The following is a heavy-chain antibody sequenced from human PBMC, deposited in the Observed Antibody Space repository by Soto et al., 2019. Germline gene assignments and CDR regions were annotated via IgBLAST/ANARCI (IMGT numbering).Heavy chain of an antibody. D-gene: IGHD3-3*01. CDR3: ARGFLTHYFHY. J-gene: IGHJ4*01. Sequence: QVQLVESGGGVVQPGTSLRLSCAASGFTFNENGIRWVRQVAGKGLEWVALIWYDGSNKYYADSVKGRFTISRDNAKKTLYLEMNSLRVEDTAVYYCARGFLTHYFHYWGHGTLVTVSS. CDR1: GFTFNENG. V-gene: IGHV3-33*01. CDR2: IWYDGSNK.